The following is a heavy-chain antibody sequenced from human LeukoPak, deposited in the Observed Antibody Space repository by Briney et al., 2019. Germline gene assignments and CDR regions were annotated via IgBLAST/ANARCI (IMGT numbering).Heavy chain of an antibody. CDR2: IYSGGST. V-gene: IGHV3-53*01. D-gene: IGHD5-18*01. J-gene: IGHJ4*02. Sequence: GGSLRLSCAASGFTVSSNYMSWVRQAPGKGLEWVSIIYSGGSTFYADSVKGRFTISRDNSKNTLYLQMNSLRAEDTAVYYCAKGVYSYTDYFDYRGQGTLVTVSS. CDR3: AKGVYSYTDYFDY. CDR1: GFTVSSNY.